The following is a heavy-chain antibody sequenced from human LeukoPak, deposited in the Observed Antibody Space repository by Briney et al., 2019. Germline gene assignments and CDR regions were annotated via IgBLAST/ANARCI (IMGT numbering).Heavy chain of an antibody. D-gene: IGHD6-6*01. Sequence: ASVKVSCKASGYTFTVYYMHWVRQAPGQGLEWMGWINPNSGGTNYAQKFQGRVTMTRDTSISTAYMELSRLRSDDTAVYYCARSMAARAYNWFDPWGQGTLVTVSS. J-gene: IGHJ5*02. V-gene: IGHV1-2*02. CDR1: GYTFTVYY. CDR3: ARSMAARAYNWFDP. CDR2: INPNSGGT.